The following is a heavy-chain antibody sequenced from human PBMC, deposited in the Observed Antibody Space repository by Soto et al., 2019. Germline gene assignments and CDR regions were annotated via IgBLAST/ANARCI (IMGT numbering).Heavy chain of an antibody. J-gene: IGHJ4*02. D-gene: IGHD5-18*01. Sequence: QVQLQESGPGLVKPSQTLSLTCTVSGGSISSGGYYWSWIRQHPGKGLEWIGYIYYSGSTYYTPSLKSRTTISVDTSKNHFPQKLSSVTADDTVVYYCARSGYSYGPNPLLYWGQGTLVTVSS. CDR2: IYYSGST. V-gene: IGHV4-31*03. CDR1: GGSISSGGYY. CDR3: ARSGYSYGPNPLLY.